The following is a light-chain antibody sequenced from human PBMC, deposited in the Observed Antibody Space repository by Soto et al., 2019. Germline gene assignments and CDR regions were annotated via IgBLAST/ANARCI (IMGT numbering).Light chain of an antibody. CDR2: DAS. Sequence: DIQMTQSPSTLSASVGDRVTITCRASQTVSSWLAWYQQKPGKAPKLLIYDASSLESGVPSRFSGSGSGTECTLTFSSLQPDDFASYYYQQYQIYSSFVRGTKVDIK. J-gene: IGKJ3*01. CDR1: QTVSSW. CDR3: QQYQIYSS. V-gene: IGKV1-5*01.